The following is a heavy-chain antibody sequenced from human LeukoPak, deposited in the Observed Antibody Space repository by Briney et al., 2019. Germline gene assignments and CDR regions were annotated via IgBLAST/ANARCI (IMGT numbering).Heavy chain of an antibody. CDR3: AGGSEGYCSGGGCYYGMDV. CDR1: GFTFSSYT. Sequence: GGSLRLSCAASGFTFSSYTMNWVRQAPGKGLGWVSYISSSSSYIYYADSVKGRFTISRDNAENSLYLQMNSLRAEDTAVYYCAGGSEGYCSGGGCYYGMDVWGQGTTVTVSS. J-gene: IGHJ6*01. V-gene: IGHV3-21*01. CDR2: ISSSSSYI. D-gene: IGHD2-15*01.